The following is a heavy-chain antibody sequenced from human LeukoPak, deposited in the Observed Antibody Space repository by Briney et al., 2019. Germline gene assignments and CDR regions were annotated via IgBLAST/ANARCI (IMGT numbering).Heavy chain of an antibody. CDR1: GFAFSISA. V-gene: IGHV3-23*01. J-gene: IGHJ6*03. Sequence: GGSLGLSCAASGFAFSISAMRWVRQAPGKGLEWVSSISGSGDRRDSADSVKGRFTISRDNSKNTLYLEMYSLRAEDTAVYYCAKDCGHCTNGVCHHYYYMDVWGKGTTVTVSS. D-gene: IGHD2-8*01. CDR2: ISGSGDRR. CDR3: AKDCGHCTNGVCHHYYYMDV.